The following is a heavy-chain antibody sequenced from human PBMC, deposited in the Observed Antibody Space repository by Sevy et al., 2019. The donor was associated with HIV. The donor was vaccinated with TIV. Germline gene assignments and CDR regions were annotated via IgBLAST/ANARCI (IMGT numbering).Heavy chain of an antibody. V-gene: IGHV1-69*13. Sequence: ASVKVSCKASGGTFSSYAISWVRQAPGQGLEWMGGIIPIFGTANYAQKFQGRVTITADESTRTAYMELSSLRSEDTAVYYCARGPGYYGSGSYYNGNWFDPWGQGTLVTVSS. CDR3: ARGPGYYGSGSYYNGNWFDP. D-gene: IGHD3-10*01. J-gene: IGHJ5*02. CDR2: IIPIFGTA. CDR1: GGTFSSYA.